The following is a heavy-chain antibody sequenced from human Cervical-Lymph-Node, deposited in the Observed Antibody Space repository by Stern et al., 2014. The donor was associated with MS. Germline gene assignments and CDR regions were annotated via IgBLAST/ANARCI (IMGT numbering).Heavy chain of an antibody. CDR3: ARGDSSSPLEY. J-gene: IGHJ4*02. CDR2: IWYDGSNK. D-gene: IGHD6-6*01. V-gene: IGHV3-33*01. Sequence: VQLVESGGGVVQPGRSLRLSCAASGFTFSSYGMHWVRQTPGKGLEWVAVIWYDGSNKYYAESVTGRFTISRDNSENTTYLQMNSLRAEDTAMYYCARGDSSSPLEYWGQGTLVTVSS. CDR1: GFTFSSYG.